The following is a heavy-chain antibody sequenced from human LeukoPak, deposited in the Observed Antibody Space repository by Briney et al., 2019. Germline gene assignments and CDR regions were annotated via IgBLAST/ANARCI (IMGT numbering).Heavy chain of an antibody. CDR3: ARDRDCSRTSCFNAFDV. D-gene: IGHD2-2*01. V-gene: IGHV3-30*04. CDR2: ISHDGNDQ. CDR1: GFTFSSYA. Sequence: GGSLRLSCAASGFTFSSYAMSWVRQAPGKGLEWVAVISHDGNDQYYADSVKGRSTISRDNSKNALYLQMNSLRLEDTAVYYCARDRDCSRTSCFNAFDVWGQGTMAIVSS. J-gene: IGHJ3*01.